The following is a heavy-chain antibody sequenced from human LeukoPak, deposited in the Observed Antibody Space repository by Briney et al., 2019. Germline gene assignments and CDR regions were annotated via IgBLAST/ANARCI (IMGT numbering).Heavy chain of an antibody. D-gene: IGHD3-9*01. CDR2: INGSGGST. J-gene: IGHJ3*02. CDR3: AKPHPGYFHDFDI. CDR1: GFTFSSYA. V-gene: IGHV3-23*01. Sequence: GGTLRLSCAASGFTFSSYAMSWVPQAPGKGLEGVSAINGSGGSTYYADSVKGRFTISRAISKNTLYLQMNSLRAEATAVYYCAKPHPGYFHDFDIWGQGTMVTVSS.